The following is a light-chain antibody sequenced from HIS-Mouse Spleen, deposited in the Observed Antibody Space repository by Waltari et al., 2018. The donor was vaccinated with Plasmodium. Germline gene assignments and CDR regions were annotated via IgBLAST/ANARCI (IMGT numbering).Light chain of an antibody. CDR3: QQYYSFPYT. CDR1: QGIRSY. J-gene: IGKJ2*01. V-gene: IGKV1D-8*02. Sequence: AIWMTLSPSLLSASIGDRVTISFRLSQGIRSYLAWYQPKPGKAPELLIYAASTLQSGVPSRFSGSGSGTDFTLTISCLQSEDFATYYCQQYYSFPYTFGQGTKLEIK. CDR2: AAS.